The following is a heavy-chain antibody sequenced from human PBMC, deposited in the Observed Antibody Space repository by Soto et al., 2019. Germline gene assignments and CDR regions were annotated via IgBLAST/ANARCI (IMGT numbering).Heavy chain of an antibody. CDR2: ISYDGSNK. CDR3: AKDVVVGATPGLGDYYYYYGMDV. CDR1: GFTFSSYG. V-gene: IGHV3-30*18. J-gene: IGHJ6*02. D-gene: IGHD1-26*01. Sequence: GSLRLSCAASGFTFSSYGMHWVRQAPGKGLEWVVLISYDGSNKYYADSVKGRFTISRDNSKNTLYLQMNSLRAEDTAVYYCAKDVVVGATPGLGDYYYYYGMDVWGQGTTVTVSS.